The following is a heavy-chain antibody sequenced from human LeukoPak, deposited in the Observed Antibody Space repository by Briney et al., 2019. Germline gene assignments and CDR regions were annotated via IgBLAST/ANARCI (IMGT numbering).Heavy chain of an antibody. J-gene: IGHJ4*02. V-gene: IGHV4-31*03. D-gene: IGHD5-18*01. Sequence: SETLSLTCTVSGGSISSGGYYWSWIRQHPGKGLQWIVYIYYSGSTYYNPFLKSRVTISVYTSKNQFSLKLSSVTAADTAVYYCARGVDTAMAYYFDYWGQGTLVTVSS. CDR3: ARGVDTAMAYYFDY. CDR1: GGSISSGGYY. CDR2: IYYSGST.